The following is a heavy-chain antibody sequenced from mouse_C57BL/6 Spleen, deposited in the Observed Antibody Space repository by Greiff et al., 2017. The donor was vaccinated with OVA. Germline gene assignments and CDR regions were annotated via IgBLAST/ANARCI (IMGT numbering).Heavy chain of an antibody. D-gene: IGHD2-4*01. CDR2: ISSGSSTI. CDR1: GFTFSDYG. V-gene: IGHV5-17*01. CDR3: ARHHMIRGFAY. J-gene: IGHJ3*01. Sequence: DVKLVESGGGLVKPGGSLKLSCAASGFTFSDYGMHWVRQAPEKGLEWVAYISSGSSTIYYADTVKGRFTISRDNAKNTLFLQMTSLRSEDTAMYYCARHHMIRGFAYWGQGTLVTVSA.